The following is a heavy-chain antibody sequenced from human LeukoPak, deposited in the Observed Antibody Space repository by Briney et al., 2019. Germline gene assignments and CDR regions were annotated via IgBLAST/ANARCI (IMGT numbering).Heavy chain of an antibody. CDR3: AKGKGGLGRDGYKIGSYFDY. Sequence: ASVKVSCKASGYTFTGYYMHWVRQAPGQGLEWMGWINPNSGGTNYAQKFQGRVTMTRDTSISTAYMELSRLRSDDTAVYYCAKGKGGLGRDGYKIGSYFDYWGQGTLVTVSS. J-gene: IGHJ4*02. CDR2: INPNSGGT. V-gene: IGHV1-2*02. D-gene: IGHD5-24*01. CDR1: GYTFTGYY.